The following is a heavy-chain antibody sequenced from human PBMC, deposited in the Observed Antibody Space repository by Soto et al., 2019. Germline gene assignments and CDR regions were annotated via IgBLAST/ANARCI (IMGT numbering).Heavy chain of an antibody. V-gene: IGHV2-5*01. CDR3: AYRRGGSSSGGNFDY. CDR2: IFWNDAK. Sequence: QIALKESGPTLVKPSQTLTLTCTFSGFSFSTTGAGVGWIRQPPGKALEWLALIFWNDAKRYSPSLRSRLTFIKDTSKNQVVLTMTNVDPVDTATYYCAYRRGGSSSGGNFDYWGQGTPVTVYS. CDR1: GFSFSTTGAG. J-gene: IGHJ4*02. D-gene: IGHD2-15*01.